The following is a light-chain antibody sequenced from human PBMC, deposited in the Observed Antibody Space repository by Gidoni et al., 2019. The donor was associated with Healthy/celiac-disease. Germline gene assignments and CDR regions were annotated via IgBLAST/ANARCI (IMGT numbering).Light chain of an antibody. CDR1: QSVLYSSNNKNY. Sequence: DIVMTQSPDSLAVSLGERATINCKSSQSVLYSSNNKNYLAWYQQKPGQPPKLLMYCASTRESGVPDRFSGSGSGTDFTLTISSLQAEDLAVYYCQQYYSTPYTFGQGTKLEIK. J-gene: IGKJ2*01. CDR3: QQYYSTPYT. V-gene: IGKV4-1*01. CDR2: CAS.